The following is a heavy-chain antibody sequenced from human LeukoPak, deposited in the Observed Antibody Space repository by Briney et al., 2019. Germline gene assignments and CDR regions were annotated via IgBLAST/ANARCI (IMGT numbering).Heavy chain of an antibody. D-gene: IGHD3-16*01. Sequence: SETLSLTCTVSGGSISSYYWSWIRQPAGKGLGWIGRIYTSGSTNYNPSLKSRVTMSVDTSKNQFSLKLSSVTAADTAVYYCARGKRANYFDYWGQGTLVTVSS. V-gene: IGHV4-4*07. CDR1: GGSISSYY. CDR3: ARGKRANYFDY. J-gene: IGHJ4*02. CDR2: IYTSGST.